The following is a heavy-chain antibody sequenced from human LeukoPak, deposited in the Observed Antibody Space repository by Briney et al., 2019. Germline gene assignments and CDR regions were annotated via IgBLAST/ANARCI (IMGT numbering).Heavy chain of an antibody. J-gene: IGHJ3*01. CDR1: GYTLTELS. Sequence: ASVKVSCKVSGYTLTELSMHWVRQAPGKGLEWMGGFDPEDGETIYAQKFQGRVTMTEDTSTDTAYMELSSLKASDTAMYYCARQGYISDWTVSGAFDFWGQGTMVTVSS. V-gene: IGHV1-24*01. D-gene: IGHD6-19*01. CDR2: FDPEDGET. CDR3: ARQGYISDWTVSGAFDF.